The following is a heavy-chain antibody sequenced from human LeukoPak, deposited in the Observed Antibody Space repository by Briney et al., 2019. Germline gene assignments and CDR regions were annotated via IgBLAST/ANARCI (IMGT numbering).Heavy chain of an antibody. CDR1: GDSVSSNSAA. D-gene: IGHD5-12*01. CDR2: TYYRSKWYN. V-gene: IGHV6-1*01. Sequence: SQTLSLTCAISGDSVSSNSAAWNWIRQSPSRGLEWLGRTYYRSKWYNDYAVSVKSRITITSDTSKNHLSLRLSSVSPEDTAVYYCVREGGSSGYDFYFDHWGQGTLVTVS. CDR3: VREGGSSGYDFYFDH. J-gene: IGHJ4*02.